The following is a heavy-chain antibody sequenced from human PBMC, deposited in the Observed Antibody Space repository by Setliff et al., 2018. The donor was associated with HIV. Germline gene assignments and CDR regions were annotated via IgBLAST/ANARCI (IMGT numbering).Heavy chain of an antibody. V-gene: IGHV3-66*04. CDR1: GFTFTDYW. J-gene: IGHJ4*02. D-gene: IGHD6-6*01. CDR3: ARLPQDVRSSIDF. CDR2: IYGGGTT. Sequence: SGGSLRLSCAASGFTFTDYWMHWVRQAPGKGLEWVSVIYGGGTTHYAESVKGRFTISRDNAKNTLFLQMNSLRAEDTAVYYCARLPQDVRSSIDFWGQGTLVTVSS.